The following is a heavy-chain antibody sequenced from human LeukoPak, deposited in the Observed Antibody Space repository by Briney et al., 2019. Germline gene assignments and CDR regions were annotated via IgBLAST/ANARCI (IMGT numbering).Heavy chain of an antibody. D-gene: IGHD1-26*01. CDR3: ARDYRVGYYYYGMDV. J-gene: IGHJ6*02. Sequence: GGSLRLSCAASGFTVSTNYMTWVRQAPGKGLEWVSVLYSGGITYYADSVEGRFTISRDNSKNTLYLQMNSLSIEDTAVYYCARDYRVGYYYYGMDVWGQGTTVTVSS. CDR1: GFTVSTNY. CDR2: LYSGGIT. V-gene: IGHV3-53*01.